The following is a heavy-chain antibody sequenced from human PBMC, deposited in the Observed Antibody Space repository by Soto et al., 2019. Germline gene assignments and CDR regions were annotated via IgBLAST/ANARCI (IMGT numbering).Heavy chain of an antibody. CDR3: AGGLGTYYEYVGGSSGYDY. J-gene: IGHJ4*02. Sequence: QVQLVQSGAEVKKPGSSVKVSCKASGGTFSSYAISWVRQAPGQGLEWMGGIIPIFGTANYAQKFQGRVTITADESTSRAYGVLDSLRSEDTAVYYCAGGLGTYYEYVGGSSGYDYWGQGTLVTVSS. CDR2: IIPIFGTA. V-gene: IGHV1-69*01. D-gene: IGHD3-16*01. CDR1: GGTFSSYA.